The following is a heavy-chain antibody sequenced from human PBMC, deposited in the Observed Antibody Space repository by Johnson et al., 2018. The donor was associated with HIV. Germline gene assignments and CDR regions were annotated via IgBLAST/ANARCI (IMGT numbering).Heavy chain of an antibody. CDR1: GFTFSDYY. J-gene: IGHJ3*01. V-gene: IGHV3-11*04. CDR2: ISSSGSTI. Sequence: QVQLVESGGGLVKPGGSLRLSCAASGFTFSDYYMSWIRQAPGKGLEWVSYISSSGSTIYYADSVKGRFTISRDNSKNTLYLQMDSLRADDTAVYYCAREGVSGSYYDAFDLWGQGTMVTVSS. CDR3: AREGVSGSYYDAFDL. D-gene: IGHD1-26*01.